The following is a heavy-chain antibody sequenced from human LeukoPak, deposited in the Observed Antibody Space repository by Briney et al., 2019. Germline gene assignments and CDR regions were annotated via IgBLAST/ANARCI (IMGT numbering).Heavy chain of an antibody. CDR3: AKTTTGYSSGRFPGWPVDY. V-gene: IGHV3-23*01. Sequence: GGSLRLSCAASGFTFSDYAMSWVRQAPGKGLEWVSAVTGSGGNTYYADSVKGRFTISRDNSKNTVYLQMNSLRAEDTAVYYCAKTTTGYSSGRFPGWPVDYWGQGTLVTVSS. CDR2: VTGSGGNT. D-gene: IGHD6-19*01. J-gene: IGHJ4*02. CDR1: GFTFSDYA.